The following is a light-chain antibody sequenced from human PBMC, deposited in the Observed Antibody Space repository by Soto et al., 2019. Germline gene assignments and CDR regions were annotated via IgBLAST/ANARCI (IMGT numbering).Light chain of an antibody. Sequence: EIVLTQSPGTPSLSPGERATLSCRASQSVSSGYLAWYQQKPGQAPRLLIYGVSSRATGIPDRFSGSGSGTDFTLTISRLEPEDFAVCYCQQYGSSPPFGGGANVQSK. V-gene: IGKV3-20*01. J-gene: IGKJ4*01. CDR1: QSVSSGY. CDR3: QQYGSSPP. CDR2: GVS.